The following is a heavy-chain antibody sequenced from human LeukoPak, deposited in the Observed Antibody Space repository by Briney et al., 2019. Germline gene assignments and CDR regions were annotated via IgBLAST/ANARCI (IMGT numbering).Heavy chain of an antibody. J-gene: IGHJ6*02. Sequence: SGTLSLTCAVSGGSISISNSNWWSWVRQPPGKGLEWIGEISHSGSTNYNPSLKSRVTISVDKSKNQFSLKLSSVTAADTAVYYCARGPLAIMVYAITYYYYGMDVWGQGTTVTVSS. CDR2: ISHSGST. CDR1: GGSISISNSNW. D-gene: IGHD2-8*01. CDR3: ARGPLAIMVYAITYYYYGMDV. V-gene: IGHV4-4*02.